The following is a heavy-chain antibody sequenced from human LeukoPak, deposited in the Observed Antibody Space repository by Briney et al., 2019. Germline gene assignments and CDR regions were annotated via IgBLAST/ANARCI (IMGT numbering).Heavy chain of an antibody. V-gene: IGHV3-30*04. D-gene: IGHD3-16*01. Sequence: PGGSLRLSCAASGFTFSSYAMHWGRQAPGKGLEWVAVISYDGSNKYYADSVKGRFTISRDNSKNTLYLQMNSLRAEDTAVYYCASSTYYDYRTDYWGQGTLVPVSS. CDR1: GFTFSSYA. J-gene: IGHJ4*02. CDR2: ISYDGSNK. CDR3: ASSTYYDYRTDY.